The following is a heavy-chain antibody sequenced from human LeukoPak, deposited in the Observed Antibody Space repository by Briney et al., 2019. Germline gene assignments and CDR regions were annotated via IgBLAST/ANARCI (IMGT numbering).Heavy chain of an antibody. CDR2: ISGSGST. Sequence: PGGSLRLSCAASGFTFSSYAMSWVRQAPGKGLECVSAISGSGSTYYADSVKGRFTISRDNSKNTLYLQMNSLRAEDTAVYYCAKATAYCGGDCYAYYFDCWGRGTLVTVSS. D-gene: IGHD2-21*02. CDR1: GFTFSSYA. J-gene: IGHJ4*02. CDR3: AKATAYCGGDCYAYYFDC. V-gene: IGHV3-23*01.